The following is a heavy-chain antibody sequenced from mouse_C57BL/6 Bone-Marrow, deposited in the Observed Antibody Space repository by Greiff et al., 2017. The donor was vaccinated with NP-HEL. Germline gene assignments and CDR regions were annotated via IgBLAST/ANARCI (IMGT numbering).Heavy chain of an antibody. D-gene: IGHD2-2*01. CDR1: GYTFPSYW. CDR3: ARYGYDGSWFAY. Sequence: QVPLQQPGAELVKPGASVKLSCKASGYTFPSYWMHWVKQRPGQGLEGIGMIHPNSGSTNYNEKFKSKATLPVDKSSSTAYMQLSSLTSEDSAVYYCARYGYDGSWFAYWGQGTLVTVSA. CDR2: IHPNSGST. J-gene: IGHJ3*01. V-gene: IGHV1-64*01.